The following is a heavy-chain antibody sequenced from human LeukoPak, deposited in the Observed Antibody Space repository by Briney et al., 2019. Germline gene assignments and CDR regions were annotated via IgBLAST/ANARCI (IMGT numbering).Heavy chain of an antibody. CDR1: GFSVSSNF. J-gene: IGHJ4*02. CDR3: ARARGYYGADY. CDR2: IYSGGST. Sequence: GGSLRLSCAASGFSVSSNFMSWVRQAPGKGLEWVSVIYSGGSTYYADSVKGRFTISRDNSKNTLYLQMNSLRAEDTAVYYCARARGYYGADYWGQGTLVTVSS. D-gene: IGHD4/OR15-4a*01. V-gene: IGHV3-53*01.